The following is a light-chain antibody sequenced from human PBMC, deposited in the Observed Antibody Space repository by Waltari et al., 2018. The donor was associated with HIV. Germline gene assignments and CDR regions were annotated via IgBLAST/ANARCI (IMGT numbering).Light chain of an antibody. CDR2: KDG. V-gene: IGLV3-1*01. J-gene: IGLJ2*01. CDR3: QAWDSDTPKV. Sequence: SYELTQPPSVSVPPGQTASIPCSGDTLGDKYSCWYQQKPGQSPVLVIYKDGKRPSGIPERFSGFNSGNTATLTISGTKAMDEADYYCQAWDSDTPKVFGGGTKLTVL. CDR1: TLGDKY.